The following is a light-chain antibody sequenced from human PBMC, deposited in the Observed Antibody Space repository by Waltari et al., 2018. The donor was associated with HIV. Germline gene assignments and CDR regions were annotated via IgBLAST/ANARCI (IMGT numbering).Light chain of an antibody. CDR2: GHS. Sequence: QSVLTQPPSVSGAPGQRVTISCTGSSSNIGAGYDVPWYQHFPGRAPKLLIYGHSNRASGVPGRFSGSRSGASASLAITGLRAEDEADYYCQSYDSSLSVVFGGGTTLTVL. CDR1: SSNIGAGYD. V-gene: IGLV1-40*03. J-gene: IGLJ2*01. CDR3: QSYDSSLSVV.